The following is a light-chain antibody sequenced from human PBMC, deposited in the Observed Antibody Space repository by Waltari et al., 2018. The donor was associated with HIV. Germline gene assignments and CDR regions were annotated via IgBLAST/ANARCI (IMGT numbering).Light chain of an antibody. Sequence: QSVLTQPPSVSGAPGQRVTISCTGSSSNIGAGYDVHWYKQLPGTAPKLLINGNINRPSGVPDRFSDSKSGTSASLAITGLQAEDEADYYCQSYDSSLSGSIFGGGTKLTVL. CDR1: SSNIGAGYD. CDR3: QSYDSSLSGSI. CDR2: GNI. V-gene: IGLV1-40*01. J-gene: IGLJ2*01.